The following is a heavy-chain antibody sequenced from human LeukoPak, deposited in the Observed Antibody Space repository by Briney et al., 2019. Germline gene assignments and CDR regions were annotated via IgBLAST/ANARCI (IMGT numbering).Heavy chain of an antibody. D-gene: IGHD6-13*01. Sequence: SETLSLTCTVSGGSINSSSYYWGWIRQPPGKGLEWIGSIYYSGSTYYNPSLKSRVTISVDTSKNQFSLKLSSVTAADTAVYYCARGESSRWYRGPFDYWGQGTLVTVSS. CDR1: GGSINSSSYY. V-gene: IGHV4-39*07. CDR2: IYYSGST. CDR3: ARGESSRWYRGPFDY. J-gene: IGHJ4*02.